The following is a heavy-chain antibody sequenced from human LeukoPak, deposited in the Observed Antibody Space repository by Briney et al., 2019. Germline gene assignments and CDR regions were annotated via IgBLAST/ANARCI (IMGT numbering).Heavy chain of an antibody. V-gene: IGHV3-48*01. D-gene: IGHD3-16*01. CDR1: GFTFSTYT. J-gene: IGHJ4*02. CDR2: ISSSSASI. CDR3: AKVGWGLGDPNFDY. Sequence: GGSLRLSCAASGFTFSTYTMNWVRQAPGKGLEWISYISSSSASIKYADSVKGRFTISRDNAKNSLSLQMNSLRAEDTAVYYCAKVGWGLGDPNFDYWGQGTLVTVSS.